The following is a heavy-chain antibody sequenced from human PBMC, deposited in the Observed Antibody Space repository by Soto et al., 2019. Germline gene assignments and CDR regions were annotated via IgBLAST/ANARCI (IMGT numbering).Heavy chain of an antibody. V-gene: IGHV3-73*01. CDR2: IRSKANSYAT. D-gene: IGHD3-3*01. CDR1: GFTFSGSA. CDR3: TRQYDFWSSPDYYYYYMDV. Sequence: GSLRLSCAASGFTFSGSAMHWVRQASGKGLEWVGRIRSKANSYATAYAASVKGRFTISRDDSKNTAYLQMNSLKTEDTAVYYCTRQYDFWSSPDYYYYYMDVWGKGTTVTVSS. J-gene: IGHJ6*03.